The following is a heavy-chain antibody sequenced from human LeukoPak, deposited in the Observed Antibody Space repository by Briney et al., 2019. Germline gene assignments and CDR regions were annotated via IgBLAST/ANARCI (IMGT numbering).Heavy chain of an antibody. D-gene: IGHD6-19*01. CDR1: GFTFSNAW. CDR3: ESSGWYEQFDY. Sequence: GGSLRLSCAASGFTFSNAWMSWVRQAPGKGLEWVAVISYDGSNKYYADSVKGRFTISRDNSKNTLYLQMNSLRAEGTAVYYCESSGWYEQFDYWGQGTLVTVSS. J-gene: IGHJ4*02. CDR2: ISYDGSNK. V-gene: IGHV3-30*03.